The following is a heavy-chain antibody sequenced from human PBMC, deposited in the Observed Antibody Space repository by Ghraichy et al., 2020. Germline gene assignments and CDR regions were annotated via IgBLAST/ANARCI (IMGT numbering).Heavy chain of an antibody. CDR1: GFSFSNYG. V-gene: IGHV3-30*18. D-gene: IGHD1-26*01. CDR2: ISYDGSDK. CDR3: TKAEYSGSYSGWYFDL. J-gene: IGHJ2*01. Sequence: GESLNISCAASGFSFSNYGMHWVRQAPGKGLEWVAVISYDGSDKNYADSVKGRFTISRDNSKNTLYLQMNSLRADDTAVYYCTKAEYSGSYSGWYFDLWGRGTLVTVSS.